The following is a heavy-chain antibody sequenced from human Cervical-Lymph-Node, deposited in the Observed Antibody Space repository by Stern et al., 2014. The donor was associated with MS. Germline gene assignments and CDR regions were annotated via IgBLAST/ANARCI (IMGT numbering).Heavy chain of an antibody. V-gene: IGHV2-70*04. CDR2: IDWDDDK. CDR1: GFSLSTSGMR. J-gene: IGHJ4*02. D-gene: IGHD3-3*01. Sequence: ESGPALVKPTQTLTLTCTFSGFSLSTSGMRVSWIRQPPGKALEWLARIDWDDDKFYSTSLKTRLTISKDTSKNQVVLTMTNVDPVDTATYYCARSPPYYEFWNDYYYFDYWGQGTLVAVSS. CDR3: ARSPPYYEFWNDYYYFDY.